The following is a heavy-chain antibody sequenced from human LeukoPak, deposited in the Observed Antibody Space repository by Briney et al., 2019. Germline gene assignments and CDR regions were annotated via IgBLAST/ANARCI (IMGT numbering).Heavy chain of an antibody. Sequence: SGGSLRLSCAASGLTFSDFQMSWIRQAPGKGLEWLSDISDTGHSISYADSVKARFTISRDNDKKSLYLQLNSLRAEDTAVYYCARDGSYYDTSAFYSDNWGQGTLVTVSS. J-gene: IGHJ4*02. CDR3: ARDGSYYDTSAFYSDN. D-gene: IGHD3-22*01. V-gene: IGHV3-11*01. CDR1: GLTFSDFQ. CDR2: ISDTGHSI.